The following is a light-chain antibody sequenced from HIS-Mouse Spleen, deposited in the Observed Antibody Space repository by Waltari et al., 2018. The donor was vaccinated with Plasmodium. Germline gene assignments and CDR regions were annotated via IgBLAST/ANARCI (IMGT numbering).Light chain of an antibody. CDR1: VLAKKY. CDR3: YSAADNNR. V-gene: IGLV3-27*01. CDR2: KDS. Sequence: SYELTQPSSVSVSPGQTARNTCSGDVLAKKYARWFQQKPGQAPVLVIYKDSERPSGIPERFTGSSSGTTVTLTISGAQVEDEADYYCYSAADNNRFGGGTKLTVL. J-gene: IGLJ3*02.